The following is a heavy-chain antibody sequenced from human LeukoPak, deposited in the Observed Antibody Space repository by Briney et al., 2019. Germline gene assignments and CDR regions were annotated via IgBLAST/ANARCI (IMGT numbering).Heavy chain of an antibody. Sequence: SQTLSLTCTVSGGSISSGDSYCSWIRQPPGKGLEWIGYIYYSGSTYYNPSLKSRVTISVDTSKNQFSLKLSSVTAADTAVYYCARARSYYYDSSGYYYGAFDIWGQGTMVTVSS. D-gene: IGHD3-22*01. CDR2: IYYSGST. J-gene: IGHJ3*02. CDR3: ARARSYYYDSSGYYYGAFDI. V-gene: IGHV4-30-4*01. CDR1: GGSISSGDSY.